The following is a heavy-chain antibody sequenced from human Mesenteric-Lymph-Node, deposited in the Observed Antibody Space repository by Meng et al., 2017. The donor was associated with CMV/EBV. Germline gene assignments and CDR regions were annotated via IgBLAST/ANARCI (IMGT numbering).Heavy chain of an antibody. D-gene: IGHD1-1*01. CDR3: AREGGQLDAFDI. CDR2: INHSGST. J-gene: IGHJ3*02. CDR1: GGSFSGYY. Sequence: SETLSLTCAVYGGSFSGYYWSWIRQPPGKGLEWIGEINHSGSTNYNPSLKSRVTISVDTSKNQFSLKLSSVTAADTAVYYCAREGGQLDAFDIWGQGTMVTVSS. V-gene: IGHV4-34*01.